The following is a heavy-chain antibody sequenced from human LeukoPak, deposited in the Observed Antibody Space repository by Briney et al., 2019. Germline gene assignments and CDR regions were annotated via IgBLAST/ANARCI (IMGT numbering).Heavy chain of an antibody. Sequence: SETLSLTCAVYGGSFSGYYWSWIRQPPGKGLEWIGEINHSGSTNYNPALKSRGTISVDTSKDQFSLKLSSVTAADTAVYYCAREYYDFWSGYYNYYYYYYYMDVWGKGTTVTVSS. V-gene: IGHV4-34*01. CDR3: AREYYDFWSGYYNYYYYYYYMDV. D-gene: IGHD3-3*01. CDR2: INHSGST. J-gene: IGHJ6*03. CDR1: GGSFSGYY.